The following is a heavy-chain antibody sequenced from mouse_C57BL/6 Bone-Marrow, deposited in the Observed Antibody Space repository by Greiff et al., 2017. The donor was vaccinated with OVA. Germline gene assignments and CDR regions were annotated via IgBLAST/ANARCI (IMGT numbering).Heavy chain of an antibody. J-gene: IGHJ4*01. V-gene: IGHV1-76*01. CDR3: AAYTPGVATMNYALDY. CDR1: GYTFTDYY. Sequence: QVQLQQSGAELVRPGASVKLSCKASGYTFTDYYINWVKQRPGQGLEWIARIYPGSGNTYYNEKFKGKATLTAEKSSSTAYMQLSSLTSVDSAIYFFAAYTPGVATMNYALDYWGQGTSVTVSS. D-gene: IGHD1-1*01. CDR2: IYPGSGNT.